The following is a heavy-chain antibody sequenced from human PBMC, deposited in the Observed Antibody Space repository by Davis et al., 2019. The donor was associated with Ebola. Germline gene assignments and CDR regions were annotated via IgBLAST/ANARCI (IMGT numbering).Heavy chain of an antibody. V-gene: IGHV1-2*06. CDR3: ARGGVAATTGWFDP. CDR1: GYTFSRYY. Sequence: AASVKVSCKASGYTFSRYYMHWVRQAPGQGLEWMGRITPNSGGTNYAQKFQGRVTMTRDTSISTAYMELSRLRSDDTAVYYCARGGVAATTGWFDPWGQGTLVTVSS. CDR2: ITPNSGGT. J-gene: IGHJ5*02. D-gene: IGHD2-15*01.